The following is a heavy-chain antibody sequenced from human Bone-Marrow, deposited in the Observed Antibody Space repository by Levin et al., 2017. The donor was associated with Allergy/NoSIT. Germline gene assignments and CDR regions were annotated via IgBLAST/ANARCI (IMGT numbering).Heavy chain of an antibody. V-gene: IGHV3-30*04. D-gene: IGHD3-10*01. J-gene: IGHJ6*02. CDR1: GFTFSSYA. CDR2: ISYDGSNK. CDR3: ASRGRRSGAFNYGMDV. Sequence: GESLKISCAASGFTFSSYAMHWVRQAPGKGLEWVAVISYDGSNKYYADSVKGRFTISRDNSKNTLYLQMNSLRAEDTAVYYCASRGRRSGAFNYGMDVWGQGTTVTVSS.